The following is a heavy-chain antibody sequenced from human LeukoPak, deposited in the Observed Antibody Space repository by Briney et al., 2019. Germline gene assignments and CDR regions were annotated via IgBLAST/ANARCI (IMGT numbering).Heavy chain of an antibody. J-gene: IGHJ6*03. V-gene: IGHV1-69*05. CDR3: ARGVIVGATPYYYYMDV. CDR2: VIPIFGTA. D-gene: IGHD1-26*01. CDR1: VGTFSSYA. Sequence: SVKVSCKASVGTFSSYAISWVRQAPGQGLEWMGGVIPIFGTANYAQKFQGRVTITTDESTSTAYMELSSLRSEDTAVYYCARGVIVGATPYYYYMDVWGKGTTVTVSS.